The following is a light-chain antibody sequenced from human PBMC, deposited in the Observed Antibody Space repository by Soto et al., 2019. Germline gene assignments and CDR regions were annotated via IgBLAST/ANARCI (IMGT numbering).Light chain of an antibody. CDR2: GAS. V-gene: IGKV3-15*01. Sequence: EVVMTQSPATLSVSPGERATLSCRASQSISSNVAWYQRQPGQAPRLLIYGASTRATGIPARFSGSGSGAEFTLTISSLQSEDFAIYFCQQFDNWPLTFGGGTKVEI. CDR3: QQFDNWPLT. CDR1: QSISSN. J-gene: IGKJ4*01.